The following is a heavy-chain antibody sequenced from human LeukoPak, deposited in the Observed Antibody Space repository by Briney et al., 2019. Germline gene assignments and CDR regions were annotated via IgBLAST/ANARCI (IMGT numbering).Heavy chain of an antibody. J-gene: IGHJ6*02. D-gene: IGHD3-3*01. V-gene: IGHV1-69*13. CDR3: ARSKYDFWSGYYGNYYYYGMDV. Sequence: SVKVSCKASGGTFSSYAISWVRQAPGQGLEWMGGIIPIFGTANYAQKFQGRVTITADESTSTAYMELSSLRSEDTAVYYCARSKYDFWSGYYGNYYYYGMDVWGQGTTVTVSS. CDR1: GGTFSSYA. CDR2: IIPIFGTA.